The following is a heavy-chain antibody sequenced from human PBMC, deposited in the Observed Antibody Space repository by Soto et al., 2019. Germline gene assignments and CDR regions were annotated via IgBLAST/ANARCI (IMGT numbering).Heavy chain of an antibody. CDR3: ARGRHYYDSSGYI. Sequence: QVQLQQWGAGLLKPSETLSLTCAVYGGSFSDYYWSWIRQPPGKGLEWIGEINHSGSTNYNPSLKSRVTISGDTSKNQLSMKVSSVTAADTAVYYCARGRHYYDSSGYIWGQGTMITVSS. CDR1: GGSFSDYY. J-gene: IGHJ3*02. V-gene: IGHV4-34*02. D-gene: IGHD3-22*01. CDR2: INHSGST.